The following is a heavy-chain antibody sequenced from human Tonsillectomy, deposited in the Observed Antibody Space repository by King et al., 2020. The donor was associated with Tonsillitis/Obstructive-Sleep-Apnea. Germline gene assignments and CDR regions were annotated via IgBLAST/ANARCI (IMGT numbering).Heavy chain of an antibody. CDR2: IIPIFGTA. CDR1: GGTFSSYA. D-gene: IGHD2-2*01. CDR3: ARERLYCSSTSCYLSVY. J-gene: IGHJ4*02. V-gene: IGHV1-69*01. Sequence: VQLVESGAEVKKPGSSVKVSCKASGGTFSSYAISWVRHAPGQGLEWMGGIIPIFGTANYAQKFQGRVTITADESTSTAYMELSSLRSEDTAVYYCARERLYCSSTSCYLSVYWGQGTLVTVSS.